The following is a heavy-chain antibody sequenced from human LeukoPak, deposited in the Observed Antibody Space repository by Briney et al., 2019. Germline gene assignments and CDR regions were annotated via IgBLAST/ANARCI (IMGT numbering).Heavy chain of an antibody. CDR3: AKAPLRRNTIMGTSGRPYYFDY. CDR1: GFTFSSYS. D-gene: IGHD1-7*01. J-gene: IGHJ4*02. Sequence: GGSLRLSCAASGFTFSSYSMSWVRHAPGKGLEWVSTISGSGGSTYYADSVKGRFTISRDNSKNMLYLQMNSLRAEDTAVYYCAKAPLRRNTIMGTSGRPYYFDYWGQGTLVTVSS. CDR2: ISGSGGST. V-gene: IGHV3-23*01.